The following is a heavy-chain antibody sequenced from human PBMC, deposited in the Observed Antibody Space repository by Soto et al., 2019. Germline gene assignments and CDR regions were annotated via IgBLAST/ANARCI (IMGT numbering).Heavy chain of an antibody. CDR2: MSGTGGST. CDR1: GFTFSSYA. V-gene: IGHV3-23*01. J-gene: IGHJ4*01. D-gene: IGHD6-19*01. Sequence: EVQLLESGGGLVQPGRSLRLSCAASGFTFSSYAMNWVRQAPGKGLEWVSAMSGTGGSTYYADSGKGRFTISRDNSENTLYLKMHSLRVEDTAVFSCAKAGFSSGWSASYGDYWGHGPRVTVSS. CDR3: AKAGFSSGWSASYGDY.